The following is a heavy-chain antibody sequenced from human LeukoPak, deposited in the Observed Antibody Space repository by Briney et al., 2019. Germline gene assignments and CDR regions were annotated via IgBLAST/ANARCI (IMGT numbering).Heavy chain of an antibody. Sequence: SETLSLTCAVYGGSFSHYYWNWIRQPPGKGLEWIGEINHSGTTNCNPSLKSRVTISVDTSKNQFPLKLSSVTAADMAVYYCARGNPRPFDYWGQGTLVTVSS. CDR1: GGSFSHYY. J-gene: IGHJ4*02. CDR3: ARGNPRPFDY. V-gene: IGHV4-34*01. CDR2: INHSGTT.